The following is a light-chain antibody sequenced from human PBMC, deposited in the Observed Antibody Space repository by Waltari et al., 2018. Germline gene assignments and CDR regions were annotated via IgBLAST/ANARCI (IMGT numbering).Light chain of an antibody. CDR2: ETT. J-gene: IGLJ1*01. CDR3: CSYAGSSTFV. V-gene: IGLV2-23*01. CDR1: SSDVGIYTP. Sequence: QSALTPPASVSGSHGQSNSISCSGTSSDVGIYTPVSWYQHHPGKAPQLVIYETTKRPSGVSDRFSGSKSGNTAYLTVSGLQAEDESDYYCCSYAGSSTFVFGSGTRVTV.